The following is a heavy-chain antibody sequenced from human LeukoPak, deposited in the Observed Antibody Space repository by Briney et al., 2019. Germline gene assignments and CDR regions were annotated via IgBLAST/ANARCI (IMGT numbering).Heavy chain of an antibody. J-gene: IGHJ4*02. Sequence: GASVKVSCKASGGTFSSYAVSWVRQAPGQGLEWMGRIIPILGIANYAQKFQGRVTMTRDTSTSTVYMELSSLRSEDTAVYYCARAAAVAGTGGRNFDYWGQGTLVTVSS. D-gene: IGHD6-19*01. CDR3: ARAAAVAGTGGRNFDY. CDR1: GGTFSSYA. CDR2: IIPILGIA. V-gene: IGHV1-69*04.